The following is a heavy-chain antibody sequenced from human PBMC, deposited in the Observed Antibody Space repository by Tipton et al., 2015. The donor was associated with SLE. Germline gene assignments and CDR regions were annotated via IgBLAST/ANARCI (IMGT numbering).Heavy chain of an antibody. CDR2: MSGSGAST. Sequence: SLRLSCAASGFTFSSHYINWVRQAPGKGLEWVSAMSGSGASTYYADSVKGRFTISRDNSKNTVFLQMNSLTVDDTAPYYCAKEGHIVVVTDWGQGTLVNVSS. D-gene: IGHD2-21*02. CDR1: GFTFSSHY. J-gene: IGHJ4*02. CDR3: AKEGHIVVVTD. V-gene: IGHV3-23*01.